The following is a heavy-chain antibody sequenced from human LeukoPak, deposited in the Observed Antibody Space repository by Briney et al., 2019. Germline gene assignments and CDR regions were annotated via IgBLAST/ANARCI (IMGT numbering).Heavy chain of an antibody. CDR3: ARWGFPIYYYYMDV. J-gene: IGHJ6*03. CDR2: IRYDGSNK. D-gene: IGHD3-16*01. Sequence: GGSLRLSCAASGFTFSSYGMHWVRQAPGKGLEWVAFIRYDGSNKYYADSVKGRFTISRDNSKNTLYLQLNSLRAEDTAVYYCARWGFPIYYYYMDVWGKGTTVTVSS. CDR1: GFTFSSYG. V-gene: IGHV3-30*02.